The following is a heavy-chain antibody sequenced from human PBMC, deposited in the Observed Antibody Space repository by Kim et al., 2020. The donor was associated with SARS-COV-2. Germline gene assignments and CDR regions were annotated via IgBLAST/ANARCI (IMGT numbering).Heavy chain of an antibody. Sequence: GGSLRLSCAASGFTLSNYWMSWVRQAPGKGLEWVANITEDGSEKHYVDSVKGRFTISRDNTKNSLYLQMNSLRADDTAVYYCARDGVGGLRFLEWFPPFDFWGRGTLLTLS. CDR3: ARDGVGGLRFLEWFPPFDF. D-gene: IGHD3-3*01. CDR2: ITEDGSEK. CDR1: GFTLSNYW. J-gene: IGHJ4*02. V-gene: IGHV3-7*03.